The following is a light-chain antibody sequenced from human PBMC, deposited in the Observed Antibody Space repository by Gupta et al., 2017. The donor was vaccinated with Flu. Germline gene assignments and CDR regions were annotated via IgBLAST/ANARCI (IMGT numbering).Light chain of an antibody. CDR3: QTYDSDNVV. J-gene: IGLJ2*01. V-gene: IGLV6-57*01. CDR2: EDN. Sequence: NFMLTQPHSVSESPGKTIIISCTRSSGSIASNSVQWYQQRPGSFPRTVIYEDNHRPSGVPDRFSGSIDSSSNSASLTISGLKTEDEADYYCQTYDSDNVVFGGGTKLTVL. CDR1: SGSIASNS.